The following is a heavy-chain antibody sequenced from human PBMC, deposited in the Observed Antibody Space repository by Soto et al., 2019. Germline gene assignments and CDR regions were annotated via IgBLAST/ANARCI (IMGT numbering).Heavy chain of an antibody. J-gene: IGHJ5*02. CDR2: IYYSGST. Sequence: ETMSLTCTVSGGSISSYYWSWIRQPPGKGLEWIGYIYYSGSTNYNPSLKSRVTISVDTSKNQFSLKLSSVTAADTAVYYCARHSTGRYSSGWSGGIWFDPWGQGTLVTVSS. V-gene: IGHV4-59*08. CDR3: ARHSTGRYSSGWSGGIWFDP. CDR1: GGSISSYY. D-gene: IGHD6-19*01.